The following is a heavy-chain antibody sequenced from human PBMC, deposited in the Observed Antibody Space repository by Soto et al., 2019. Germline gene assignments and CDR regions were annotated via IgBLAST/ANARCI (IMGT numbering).Heavy chain of an antibody. CDR1: GFTFHDYA. V-gene: IGHV3-9*01. J-gene: IGHJ3*02. D-gene: IGHD3-22*01. Sequence: EVQLVESGGGLVQPGRSLRLSCAASGFTFHDYAMQWVRQAPGKGLEWVSGISWNSGMIGYADSVKGRFTISRDNAKNSLYLQMNSLRAEDTALYHCAKEIVDAVVKGAFDIWGQGTMVTVSS. CDR3: AKEIVDAVVKGAFDI. CDR2: ISWNSGMI.